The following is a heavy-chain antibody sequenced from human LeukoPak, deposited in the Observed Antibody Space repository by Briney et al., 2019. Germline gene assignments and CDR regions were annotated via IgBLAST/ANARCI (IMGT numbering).Heavy chain of an antibody. V-gene: IGHV3-74*03. CDR2: INRAGTST. D-gene: IGHD3-22*01. J-gene: IGHJ4*02. CDR3: ARATYQSDSRGYYSFDFFDY. CDR1: GFSFNSHW. Sequence: GGSLRLSCAASGFSFNSHWMHWVRQAPGQGLMWVSRINRAGTSTKYADSVKGRFTISRDNAKNALYLQMDSLRAEDTAVYYCARATYQSDSRGYYSFDFFDYWGQGALVTVSS.